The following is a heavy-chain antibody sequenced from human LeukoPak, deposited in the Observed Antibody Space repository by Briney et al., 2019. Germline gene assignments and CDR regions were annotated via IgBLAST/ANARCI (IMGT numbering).Heavy chain of an antibody. CDR2: ISSNGGST. V-gene: IGHV3-64*01. J-gene: IGHJ4*02. CDR3: ARDAGFCSGGSCPRYYFDY. Sequence: GVPLTLLCGVWGLTFSSYAMHYLRQATGKAVEYVSAISSNGGSTYYANSVKGRVTISRDNSKNTLYLQMGSLRAEDMAVYYCARDAGFCSGGSCPRYYFDYWGQGTLVTVSS. D-gene: IGHD2-15*01. CDR1: GLTFSSYA.